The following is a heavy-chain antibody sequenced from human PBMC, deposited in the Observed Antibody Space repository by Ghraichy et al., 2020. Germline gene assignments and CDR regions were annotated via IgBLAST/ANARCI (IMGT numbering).Heavy chain of an antibody. CDR3: ASRSGRGGSYPVIAWYFDL. CDR2: IIPIFGTA. CDR1: GGTFSSYA. J-gene: IGHJ2*01. Sequence: SVKVSCKASGGTFSSYAISWVRQAPGQGLEWMGGIIPIFGTANYAQKFQGRVTITADESTSTAYMELSSLRSEDTAVYYCASRSGRGGSYPVIAWYFDLWGRGTLVTVSS. V-gene: IGHV1-69*13. D-gene: IGHD1-26*01.